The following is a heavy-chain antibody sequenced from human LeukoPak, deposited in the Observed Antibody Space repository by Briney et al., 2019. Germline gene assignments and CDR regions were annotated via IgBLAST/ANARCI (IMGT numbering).Heavy chain of an antibody. CDR1: GFTFSNHA. CDR2: ISGSGGTT. Sequence: GGSLRLSCAASGFTFSNHAMSWVRQAPGKGLEWVSTISGSGGTTYYADSVKGRFTISRDNSKNTLYLQMNSLRAEDTAMYYCAKDFWVVLTADDYWGQGTLVTVSS. J-gene: IGHJ4*02. V-gene: IGHV3-23*01. CDR3: AKDFWVVLTADDY. D-gene: IGHD3-3*01.